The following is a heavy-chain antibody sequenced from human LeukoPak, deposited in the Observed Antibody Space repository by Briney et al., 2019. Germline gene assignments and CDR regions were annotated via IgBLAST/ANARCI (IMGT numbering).Heavy chain of an antibody. V-gene: IGHV3-30-3*01. D-gene: IGHD6-13*01. Sequence: PGGSLRLSCAASGFTFSSYAMHWVRQAPGKGLEWVTVISYDGSNKYYADSVKGRFTISRDNSKNTLYLQMNSLRAEDTAVYYCARDRTETYSSLDYWGQGTLVTVSS. CDR2: ISYDGSNK. J-gene: IGHJ4*02. CDR1: GFTFSSYA. CDR3: ARDRTETYSSLDY.